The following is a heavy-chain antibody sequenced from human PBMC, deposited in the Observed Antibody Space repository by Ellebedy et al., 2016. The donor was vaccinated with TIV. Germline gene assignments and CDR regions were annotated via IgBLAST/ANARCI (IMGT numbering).Heavy chain of an antibody. V-gene: IGHV4-39*01. J-gene: IGHJ4*02. CDR2: INYSGST. Sequence: GSLRLSCTVSGGSISRSSYYWGWIRQPPGKGLEWIGSINYSGSTYYKSSLKSRVTISVDTSKNQFSLKLSSVTAADTAVYYCASHTAMATGFDYWGQGTLVTVSS. CDR3: ASHTAMATGFDY. CDR1: GGSISRSSYY. D-gene: IGHD5-18*01.